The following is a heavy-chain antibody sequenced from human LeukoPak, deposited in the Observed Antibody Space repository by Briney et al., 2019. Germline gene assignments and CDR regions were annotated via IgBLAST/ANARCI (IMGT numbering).Heavy chain of an antibody. D-gene: IGHD5-24*01. Sequence: GESLKISCKGSGYNFTSYWTGWVRRMPGKGLEWMGIIFPGDSDTRYSPSFQGQVTISAEKSISTAYLQWSSLKASDTALYYCASRKKGMATAGFDYWGQGTLVTVSS. CDR3: ASRKKGMATAGFDY. CDR1: GYNFTSYW. V-gene: IGHV5-51*01. J-gene: IGHJ4*02. CDR2: IFPGDSDT.